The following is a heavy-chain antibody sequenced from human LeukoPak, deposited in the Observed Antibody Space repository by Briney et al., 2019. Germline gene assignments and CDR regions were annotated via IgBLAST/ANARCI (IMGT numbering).Heavy chain of an antibody. CDR1: GYTFTSYG. V-gene: IGHV1-69*13. CDR2: IIPIFGTA. J-gene: IGHJ4*02. D-gene: IGHD3-22*01. Sequence: ASVKVSCKASGYTFTSYGISWVRQAPGQGLEWMGGIIPIFGTANYAQKFQGRVTITADESTSTAYMELSSLRSEDTAVYYCATNPKMYYYDSSGYPSMDYWGQGTLVTVSS. CDR3: ATNPKMYYYDSSGYPSMDY.